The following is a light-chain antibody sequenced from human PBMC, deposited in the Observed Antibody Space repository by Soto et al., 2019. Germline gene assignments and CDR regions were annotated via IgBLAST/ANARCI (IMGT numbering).Light chain of an antibody. Sequence: DIQMTQSPSTLSASVGDKVTITCRASQSISSWLAWYQQKPGKAPNLLIYKASSLQSGVPSRFSGSGSGTEFTLTNSSLKPDDFAAYYCLQSSGHPRTFGQGTKVEIK. CDR3: LQSSGHPRT. J-gene: IGKJ1*01. CDR1: QSISSW. CDR2: KAS. V-gene: IGKV1-5*03.